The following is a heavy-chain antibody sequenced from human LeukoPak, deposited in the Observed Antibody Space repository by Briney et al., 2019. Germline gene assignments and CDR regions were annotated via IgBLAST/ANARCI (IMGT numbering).Heavy chain of an antibody. CDR3: AKAPQYSSSKWFDP. Sequence: GGSLRLSCAASGFTFSSYAMNWVRQAPGKGLEWVSGISGSGGSTYYADSVKGRFTVSRDNSKNTLYLQMNSLRAEDTAVYYCAKAPQYSSSKWFDPWGQGPLVTVS. V-gene: IGHV3-23*01. CDR1: GFTFSSYA. D-gene: IGHD6-6*01. J-gene: IGHJ5*02. CDR2: ISGSGGST.